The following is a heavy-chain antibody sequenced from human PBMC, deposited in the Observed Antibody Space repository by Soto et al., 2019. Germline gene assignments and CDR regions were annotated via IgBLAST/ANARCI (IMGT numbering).Heavy chain of an antibody. J-gene: IGHJ5*02. V-gene: IGHV3-33*01. CDR2: IWYDGSNK. Sequence: LRLSCSASGFTFSSEGMHWVLQSPGKVLEWVAVIWYDGSNKYYADSVKGRFTLSRDNSKNTLYLQMTSLRAEDTAVYYCARVGPGGPLDHWGQGTLVTVSS. CDR1: GFTFSSEG. D-gene: IGHD3-16*01. CDR3: ARVGPGGPLDH.